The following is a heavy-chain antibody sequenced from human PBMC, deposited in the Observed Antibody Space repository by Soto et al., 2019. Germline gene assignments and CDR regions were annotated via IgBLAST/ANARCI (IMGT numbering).Heavy chain of an antibody. V-gene: IGHV3-23*01. D-gene: IGHD3-22*01. J-gene: IGHJ4*02. CDR2: ISGSGGST. Sequence: GGSLRLSCAASGFTFSSYAMSWVRQAPGKGLEWVSAISGSGGSTYYADSVKGRFTISRDNSKNTLYLQMNSLRAEDTAVYYCAKGQLTYYYDSSGYYYFPYWGQGTLVTVSS. CDR3: AKGQLTYYYDSSGYYYFPY. CDR1: GFTFSSYA.